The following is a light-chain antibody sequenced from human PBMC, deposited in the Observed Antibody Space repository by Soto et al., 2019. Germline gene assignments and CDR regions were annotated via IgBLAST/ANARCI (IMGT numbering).Light chain of an antibody. J-gene: IGKJ3*01. Sequence: IVLTQAPGTLSLSPGESATLSCRASQSVSGYLAWYQQKPGQSPRLLIYGASNRATGIPTRFSGTGSGTDFTLTISRLEPDDFGVYYCQQYGNSPRFTFGPGTKVDRK. CDR2: GAS. V-gene: IGKV3-20*01. CDR3: QQYGNSPRFT. CDR1: QSVSGY.